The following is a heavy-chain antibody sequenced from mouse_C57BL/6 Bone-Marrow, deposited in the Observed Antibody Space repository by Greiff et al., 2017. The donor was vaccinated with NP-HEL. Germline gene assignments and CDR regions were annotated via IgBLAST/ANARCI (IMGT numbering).Heavy chain of an antibody. J-gene: IGHJ3*01. V-gene: IGHV1-64*01. CDR3: ARSYYGSSSCAY. CDR2: IHPNSGST. Sequence: QVQLQQPGAELVKPGASVKLSCKASGYTFTSYWMHWVKQRPGQGLEWIGMIHPNSGSTNYNEKFKSKATLTVDKSSSTAYMQLSSLTSEDSAVYYCARSYYGSSSCAYWGQGTLVTVSA. CDR1: GYTFTSYW. D-gene: IGHD1-1*01.